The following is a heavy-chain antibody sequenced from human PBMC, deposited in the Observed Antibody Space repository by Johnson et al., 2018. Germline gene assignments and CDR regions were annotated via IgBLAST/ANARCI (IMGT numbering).Heavy chain of an antibody. Sequence: VQLLETGAEVKKPGASVKVSCKASGYTFTSYDINWVRQATGQGLEWMGWMNPNSGNTGYAQKFQGRVTMTRNTSISTAYMELSSLRSEDTAVYYCARMQGSGYGLYYYYYMDVWGKGTTVTVSS. V-gene: IGHV1-8*01. J-gene: IGHJ6*03. CDR1: GYTFTSYD. CDR3: ARMQGSGYGLYYYYYMDV. D-gene: IGHD5-12*01. CDR2: MNPNSGNT.